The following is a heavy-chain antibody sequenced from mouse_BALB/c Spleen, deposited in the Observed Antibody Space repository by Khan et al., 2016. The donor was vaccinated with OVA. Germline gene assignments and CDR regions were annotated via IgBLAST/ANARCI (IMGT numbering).Heavy chain of an antibody. J-gene: IGHJ4*01. CDR1: GYSITSDYA. CDR3: ARSLYYSFGYALDC. CDR2: ISSTGST. V-gene: IGHV3-2*02. D-gene: IGHD2-12*01. Sequence: EVQLQESGPGLVKPSQSLSLTCTVTGYSITSDYAWNWIRQFPGNKLEWMGYISSTGSTSYNPSFKSRISITRDTSKNQFFLQLKSVTTEDTATYYCARSLYYSFGYALDCGGRGTSVTVSS.